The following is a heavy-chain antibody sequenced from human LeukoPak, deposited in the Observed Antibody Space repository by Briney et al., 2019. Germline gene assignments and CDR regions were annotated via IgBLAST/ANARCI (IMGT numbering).Heavy chain of an antibody. Sequence: GGSLRLSCAASGFTVSSNYMSWVRQAPGKGLEWVSVIYSGGSTYYADSVKGRFTISRDNSKNTLYLQMNSLRAEDTAVYYCASEVVVAATFDHWGQGTLVTVSS. V-gene: IGHV3-53*01. D-gene: IGHD2-15*01. CDR2: IYSGGST. J-gene: IGHJ4*02. CDR1: GFTVSSNY. CDR3: ASEVVVAATFDH.